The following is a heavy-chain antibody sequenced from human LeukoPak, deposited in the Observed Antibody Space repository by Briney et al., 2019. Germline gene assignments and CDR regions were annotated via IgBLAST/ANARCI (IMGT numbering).Heavy chain of an antibody. Sequence: SETLSLTCAVYGGSFSGYYWSWIRQPPGKGLEWIGEINHSGSTNHNPSLKSRVTISVDTSKNQFSLKLSSVTAADTAVYYCARAFIAAAGTSFWFDPWGQGTLVTVSS. CDR1: GGSFSGYY. J-gene: IGHJ5*02. D-gene: IGHD6-13*01. V-gene: IGHV4-34*01. CDR2: INHSGST. CDR3: ARAFIAAAGTSFWFDP.